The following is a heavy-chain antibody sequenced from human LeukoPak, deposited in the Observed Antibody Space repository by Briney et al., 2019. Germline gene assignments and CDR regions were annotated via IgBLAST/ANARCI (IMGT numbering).Heavy chain of an antibody. CDR3: ARSATGYFDY. J-gene: IGHJ4*02. Sequence: PGGSLRLSCAASGFTFSDYYMSWIRQAPGKGLEWIAYISSSGSSIQYAESVRGRFTISRDNAKTSLYLQMNSLRAEDTAVYYCARSATGYFDYWGQGTLVTVSS. CDR1: GFTFSDYY. V-gene: IGHV3-11*04. CDR2: ISSSGSSI. D-gene: IGHD3-10*01.